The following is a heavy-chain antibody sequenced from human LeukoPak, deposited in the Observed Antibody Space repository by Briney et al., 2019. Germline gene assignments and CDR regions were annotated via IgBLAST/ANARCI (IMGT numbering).Heavy chain of an antibody. CDR3: AKAPLQHDNGGRGFFDS. V-gene: IGHV3-30*02. Sequence: GGSLRLSCVASGFIFSNYAMHWVRQAPGKGLEGVAFMRFDGSNKYYADSVKGRFTISRDNSKNTLYVQMNSLRADDTAVYYCAKAPLQHDNGGRGFFDSCGQGTLVTVSS. CDR1: GFIFSNYA. J-gene: IGHJ4*02. CDR2: MRFDGSNK. D-gene: IGHD4-23*01.